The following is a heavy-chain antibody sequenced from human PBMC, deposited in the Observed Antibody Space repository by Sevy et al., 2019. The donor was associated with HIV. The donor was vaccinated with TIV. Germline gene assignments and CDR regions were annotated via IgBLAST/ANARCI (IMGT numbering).Heavy chain of an antibody. V-gene: IGHV1-8*01. CDR1: GYTSTSYD. CDR3: ARLSSSKNRYYYYGMDV. D-gene: IGHD6-13*01. CDR2: MNPNSGNT. J-gene: IGHJ6*02. Sequence: ASVKVSCKASGYTSTSYDINWVRQATGQGLEWMGWMNPNSGNTGYAQKFQGRVTMTRNTSISTAYMELSSLRSEDTAVYYCARLSSSKNRYYYYGMDVWGQGTTVTVSS.